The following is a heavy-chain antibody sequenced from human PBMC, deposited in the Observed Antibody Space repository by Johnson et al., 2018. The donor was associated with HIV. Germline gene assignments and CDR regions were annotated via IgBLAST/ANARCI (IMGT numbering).Heavy chain of an antibody. CDR3: AKSSRVSTTFDAFDI. V-gene: IGHV3-66*02. D-gene: IGHD1-26*01. CDR2: IYSGGST. J-gene: IGHJ3*02. Sequence: VQLVESGGGLVQPGGSLRLSCAASGFTVSSNYMSWVRQAPGKGLAWVSVIYSGGSTYYADSVKGRFTISRDNSKNTLYLQMNSLRAEDTAVYYCAKSSRVSTTFDAFDIWGQGTMVTVSS. CDR1: GFTVSSNY.